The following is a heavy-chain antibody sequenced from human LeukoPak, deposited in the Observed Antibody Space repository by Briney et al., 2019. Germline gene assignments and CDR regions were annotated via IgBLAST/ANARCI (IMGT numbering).Heavy chain of an antibody. D-gene: IGHD2-15*01. Sequence: GESLKISCKGSGYSFTSYWIGWVRQMPGKGLEWMGIIYPGDSGTRYSPSFQGQVTISADKSISTAYLQWSSLKASDTAMYYCARRYCSGGSCYPVAFDIWGQGTMVTVSS. J-gene: IGHJ3*02. CDR2: IYPGDSGT. CDR3: ARRYCSGGSCYPVAFDI. CDR1: GYSFTSYW. V-gene: IGHV5-51*01.